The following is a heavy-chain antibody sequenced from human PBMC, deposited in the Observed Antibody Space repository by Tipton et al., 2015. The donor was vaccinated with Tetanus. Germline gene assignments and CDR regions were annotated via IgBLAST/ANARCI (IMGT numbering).Heavy chain of an antibody. V-gene: IGHV3-33*01. CDR1: GFIFSSYG. Sequence: SLRLSCAASGFIFSSYGIHWVRQAPGKGLEWVAVSWYDGTDKYYADSVKGRFTISRDNSKNTLYLQMNSLRAEDTAVYYCAREADCSGGSCVSGDVDNWGQGTQVTVSS. CDR2: SWYDGTDK. J-gene: IGHJ4*02. D-gene: IGHD2-15*01. CDR3: AREADCSGGSCVSGDVDN.